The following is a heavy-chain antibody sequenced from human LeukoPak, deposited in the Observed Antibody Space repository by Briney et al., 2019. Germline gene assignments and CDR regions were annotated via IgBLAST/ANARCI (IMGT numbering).Heavy chain of an antibody. CDR2: SRNKGFIYTT. Sequence: PGGSLRLSCAASGFTFSDHYIDWVRQAPGKGLEWVGRSRNKGFIYTTAYAASAKGRFTISRDDSKNSVHLQMNALKIEGTAVYYCPTHSYNEDYWGQGTLVTVSS. CDR3: PTHSYNEDY. J-gene: IGHJ4*02. D-gene: IGHD3-10*01. CDR1: GFTFSDHY. V-gene: IGHV3-72*01.